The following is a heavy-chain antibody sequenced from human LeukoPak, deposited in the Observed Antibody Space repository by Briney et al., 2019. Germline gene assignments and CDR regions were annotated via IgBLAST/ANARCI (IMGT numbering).Heavy chain of an antibody. CDR3: ARGRVVRGATTSYPGMDV. J-gene: IGHJ6*02. CDR1: GFTFSNYW. CDR2: IKPDGSEQ. D-gene: IGHD3-10*01. Sequence: GGSLRLSCAASGFTFSNYWMTWARQAPGKGLEWVANIKPDGSEQYSVDFVKGRFTISRDNANNSLYLQMNSLRAEDTAVFYCARGRVVRGATTSYPGMDVWGQGTTVTVSS. V-gene: IGHV3-7*01.